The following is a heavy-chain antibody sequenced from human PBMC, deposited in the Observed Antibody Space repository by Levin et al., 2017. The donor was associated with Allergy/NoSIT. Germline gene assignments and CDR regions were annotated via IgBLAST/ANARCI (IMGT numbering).Heavy chain of an antibody. J-gene: IGHJ4*02. V-gene: IGHV3-43*01. CDR2: VTWDGFST. CDR3: AKDIKGSSSWYYFDY. D-gene: IGHD6-13*01. CDR1: GFTFDDYT. Sequence: GESLKISCAASGFTFDDYTMHWVRQAPGKGLEWVCLVTWDGFSTYYADSVKGRFTISRDNSKKSLYLQMNSLRTEDTALYYCAKDIKGSSSWYYFDYWGQGTLVTVSS.